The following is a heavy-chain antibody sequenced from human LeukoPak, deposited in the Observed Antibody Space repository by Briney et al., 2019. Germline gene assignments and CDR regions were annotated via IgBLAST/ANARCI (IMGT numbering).Heavy chain of an antibody. CDR2: ISWDGGST. V-gene: IGHV3-43D*03. Sequence: GGSLRLSCAASGFTFDDYAMHWVRQAPGEGLEWVSLISWDGGSTYYADSVKGRFTISRDNSKNSLYLQMNSLRAEDTALYYCAKDNGAWGYYFDYWGQGTLVTVSS. J-gene: IGHJ4*02. CDR1: GFTFDDYA. D-gene: IGHD1-26*01. CDR3: AKDNGAWGYYFDY.